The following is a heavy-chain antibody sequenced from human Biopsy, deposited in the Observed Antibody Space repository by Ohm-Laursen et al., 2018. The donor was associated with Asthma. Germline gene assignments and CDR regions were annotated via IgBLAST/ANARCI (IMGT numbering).Heavy chain of an antibody. J-gene: IGHJ4*02. D-gene: IGHD2-2*01. Sequence: SVKVSCKSLGGTFNTYVIGWARQAPGQGLEWLGGINSVFGTPTYPQKFQDRVTITADDSTSTVYMELSSLRSEDTAVYYCARKAGSCISRTCYSLDFWGQGTLVTVSS. CDR2: INSVFGTP. CDR3: ARKAGSCISRTCYSLDF. CDR1: GGTFNTYV. V-gene: IGHV1-69*13.